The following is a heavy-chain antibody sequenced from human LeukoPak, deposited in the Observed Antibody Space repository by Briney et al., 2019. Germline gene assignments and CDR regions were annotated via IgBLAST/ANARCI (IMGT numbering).Heavy chain of an antibody. CDR2: INPSGGST. V-gene: IGHV1-46*01. Sequence: ASVKVSCKASGYTFTSYYMHWVRQAPGQGLEWMGIINPSGGSTSYAQKFQGRVTMTRDTSTSTVYMELSSLRSEDTAVYYCAKDHPPYCSGTSCYPFDYWGQGTLVTVSS. J-gene: IGHJ4*02. CDR3: AKDHPPYCSGTSCYPFDY. CDR1: GYTFTSYY. D-gene: IGHD2-2*01.